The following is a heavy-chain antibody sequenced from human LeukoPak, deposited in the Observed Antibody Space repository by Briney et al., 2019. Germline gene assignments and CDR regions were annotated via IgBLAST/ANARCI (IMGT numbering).Heavy chain of an antibody. J-gene: IGHJ4*02. Sequence: TGGPLRLSCAASGFTFSDYYMSWIRQAPGKGLEWVSYIPISSSNTKYADSVKGRFTISRDNAKKSLYLQMNSLRADDSAVYYCARDRAPSGFYLGHFYYWGQGALVTVSS. V-gene: IGHV3-11*05. CDR3: ARDRAPSGFYLGHFYY. CDR1: GFTFSDYY. CDR2: IPISSSNT. D-gene: IGHD3-22*01.